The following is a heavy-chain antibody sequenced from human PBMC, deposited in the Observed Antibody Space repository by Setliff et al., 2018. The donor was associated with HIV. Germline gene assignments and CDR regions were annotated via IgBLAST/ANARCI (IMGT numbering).Heavy chain of an antibody. J-gene: IGHJ4*02. V-gene: IGHV2-70*17. CDR3: ARTGAVTGRKPSLLLGYFDY. CDR1: GFSLSTSGMC. D-gene: IGHD6-19*01. CDR2: IDWDDDK. Sequence: SGPTLVNPTQTLTLTCTFSGFSLSTSGMCVTWTRQSPGKALEWLARIDWDDDKFYSTSLKTRLTISKDTSKNQVVLTMTNMDPVDTATYYCARTGAVTGRKPSLLLGYFDYWGQGALVTVSS.